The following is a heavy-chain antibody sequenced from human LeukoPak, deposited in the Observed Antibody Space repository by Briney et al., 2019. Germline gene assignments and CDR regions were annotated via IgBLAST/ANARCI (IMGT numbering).Heavy chain of an antibody. CDR1: GGSISSYF. J-gene: IGHJ4*02. CDR3: ARERGDCSSTSCYPYYFDS. V-gene: IGHV4-4*07. CDR2: IYTSGSP. Sequence: PSETLSLTCTVSGGSISSYFWGWIRQPAGMGLEWIGRIYTSGSPNYNPSLKSRVTMSVDTSKNQFSLKLSSVTAADTAVYYCARERGDCSSTSCYPYYFDSWGQGTLVTVSS. D-gene: IGHD2-2*01.